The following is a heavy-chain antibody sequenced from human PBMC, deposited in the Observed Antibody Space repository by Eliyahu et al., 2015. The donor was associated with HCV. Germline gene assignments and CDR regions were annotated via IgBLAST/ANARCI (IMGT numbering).Heavy chain of an antibody. D-gene: IGHD2-2*01. CDR2: IYYSWTT. CDR3: ARAPILAVPGDTHGDFGLDV. Sequence: QVQLQESGPGLVKPSETLSLTCTVSGGSISSYYWSWIRQPPGKRLEWIGYIYYSWTTDYNPSLTSRVTMSLDTSRRQFSLKLKSVTTADAAVYYCARAPILAVPGDTHGDFGLDVWSQGTTVTVSS. CDR1: GGSISSYY. J-gene: IGHJ6*02. V-gene: IGHV4-59*01.